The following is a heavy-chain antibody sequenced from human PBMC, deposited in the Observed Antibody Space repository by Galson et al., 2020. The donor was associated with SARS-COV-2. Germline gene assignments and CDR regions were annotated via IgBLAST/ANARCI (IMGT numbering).Heavy chain of an antibody. J-gene: IGHJ4*02. CDR2: NNYSRST. Sequence: NASATLSPTCTASGGFISSYYWSWIRQHPGKGLEWFGYNNYSRSTYYNKSHKSRVTITVDTSKNQFSLKLSSVTAAETAVYYCARETAGMFDFWGQGNLGTRSS. CDR3: ARETAGMFDF. V-gene: IGHV4-59*06. D-gene: IGHD6-13*01. CDR1: GGFISSYY.